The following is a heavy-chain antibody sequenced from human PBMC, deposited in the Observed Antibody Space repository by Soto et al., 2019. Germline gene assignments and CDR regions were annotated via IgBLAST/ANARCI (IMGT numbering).Heavy chain of an antibody. CDR1: GYSFTDYH. Sequence: QVQLVQSGAEVKKPGASVKVSCKASGYSFTDYHIHWVRQAPGQGLEWLGRINPKSGGTSTAQKFQGWVTMTTDTSIGTAGMELTRLTSDDTAIYYCARGDSTDCSNGVCSFFYNHDMDVWGQGTTVTVSS. J-gene: IGHJ6*02. V-gene: IGHV1-2*04. CDR3: ARGDSTDCSNGVCSFFYNHDMDV. D-gene: IGHD2-8*01. CDR2: INPKSGGT.